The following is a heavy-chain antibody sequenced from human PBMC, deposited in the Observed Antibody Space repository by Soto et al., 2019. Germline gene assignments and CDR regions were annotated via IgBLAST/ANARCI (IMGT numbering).Heavy chain of an antibody. CDR1: GFDFSSDW. CDR2: IKYDGSAT. D-gene: IGHD3-10*01. V-gene: IGHV3-74*01. Sequence: EVQLVESGGGLVQPGGSLRLSCAVSGFDFSSDWMHWVRQAPGKGLVWVSRIKYDGSATNYADSVKGRFTISRDNAKNTLFLQMNNLRAEDTAVYYCARGRRGVYYSDYWVQGTLVTVSS. CDR3: ARGRRGVYYSDY. J-gene: IGHJ4*02.